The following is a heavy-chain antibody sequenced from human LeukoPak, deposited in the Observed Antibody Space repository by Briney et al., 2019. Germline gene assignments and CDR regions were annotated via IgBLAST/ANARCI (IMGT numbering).Heavy chain of an antibody. Sequence: RASETLSLTCTVSDGAIGTYYWSWIRQPPGKGMEWIGYIYYSGNTDYSPSLKSRLTISVDTSKNQFSLKLSSVTAADTAVYYCARKIRGSGNYWGFDYWGQGILVTVSS. D-gene: IGHD3-10*01. V-gene: IGHV4-59*01. CDR3: ARKIRGSGNYWGFDY. J-gene: IGHJ4*02. CDR1: DGAIGTYY. CDR2: IYYSGNT.